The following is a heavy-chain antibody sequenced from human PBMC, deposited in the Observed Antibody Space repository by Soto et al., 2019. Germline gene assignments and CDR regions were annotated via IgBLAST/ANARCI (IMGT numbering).Heavy chain of an antibody. D-gene: IGHD3-22*01. V-gene: IGHV3-48*03. CDR1: GFTFSSYE. CDR3: ASWDSSGSHH. Sequence: EVQLVESGGGLVQPGGSLRLSCAASGFTFSSYEMNWVRQAPGKGLEWVSYITGSGSTIYYADSVKGRFTISRDNAKNSPYQQMNNLRAEDRAVYYCASWDSSGSHHWGQGTLVTVSS. CDR2: ITGSGSTI. J-gene: IGHJ5*02.